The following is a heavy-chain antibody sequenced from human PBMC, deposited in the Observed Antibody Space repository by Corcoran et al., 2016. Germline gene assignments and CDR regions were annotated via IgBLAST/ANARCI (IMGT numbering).Heavy chain of an antibody. CDR2: ISAYNGNT. D-gene: IGHD4-17*01. CDR1: GYTFTSYG. CDR3: ARDPTVGIRWPSDAFDI. J-gene: IGHJ3*02. V-gene: IGHV1-18*01. Sequence: QVQLVQSGAEVKKPGASVKVSCKASGYTFTSYGISWVRQAPGQGLEWMGWISAYNGNTNYAQKLQGRVTMTTDTSTSTAYMELRSLGSDDTAVYYCARDPTVGIRWPSDAFDIWGQGTMVTVSS.